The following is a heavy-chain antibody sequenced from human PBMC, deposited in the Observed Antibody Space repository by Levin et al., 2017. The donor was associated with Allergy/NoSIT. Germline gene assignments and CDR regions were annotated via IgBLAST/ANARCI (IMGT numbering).Heavy chain of an antibody. D-gene: IGHD2-15*01. Sequence: GGSLRLSCAASGFTFSSYGMHWVRQAPGKGLEWVAVIWYDGSNKYYADSVKGRFTISRDNSKNTLYLQMNSLRAEDTAVYYCARAVAAIYYYYGMDVWGQGTTVTVSS. CDR2: IWYDGSNK. V-gene: IGHV3-33*01. J-gene: IGHJ6*02. CDR3: ARAVAAIYYYYGMDV. CDR1: GFTFSSYG.